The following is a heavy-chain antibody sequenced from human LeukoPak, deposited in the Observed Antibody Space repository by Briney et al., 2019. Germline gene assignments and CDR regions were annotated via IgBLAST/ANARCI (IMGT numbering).Heavy chain of an antibody. D-gene: IGHD1-26*01. CDR3: AKSRGESRGASNY. CDR2: ISGSGDIT. V-gene: IGHV3-23*01. Sequence: PGGSLRLSCAASGFTFTSCAINWVRQAPGKGLEWVSFISGSGDITYYADSVKGRFTISRDNSKNTLYLQMNSLRAEDTALYYCAKSRGESRGASNYWGQGTLVTVSS. CDR1: GFTFTSCA. J-gene: IGHJ4*02.